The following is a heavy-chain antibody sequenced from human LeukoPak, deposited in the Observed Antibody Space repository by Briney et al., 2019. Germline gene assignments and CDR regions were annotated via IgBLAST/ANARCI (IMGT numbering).Heavy chain of an antibody. D-gene: IGHD6-19*01. CDR3: ARARIAVAGRAFDY. J-gene: IGHJ4*02. CDR2: MNPNSGNT. CDR1: GGTFSSYD. Sequence: ASVKVSCKASGGTFSSYDINWVRQATGQGLEWMGWMNPNSGNTGYAQKFRGRVTMTRNTSISTAYMELSSLRSEDTAVYYCARARIAVAGRAFDYWGQGTLVTVSS. V-gene: IGHV1-8*02.